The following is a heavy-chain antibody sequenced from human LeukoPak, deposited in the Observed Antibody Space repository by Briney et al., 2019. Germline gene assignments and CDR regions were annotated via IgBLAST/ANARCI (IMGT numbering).Heavy chain of an antibody. CDR3: ARGDSSGYYSLFDY. CDR1: GGSISSGGYS. J-gene: IGHJ4*02. CDR2: IYHSGST. V-gene: IGHV4-30-2*01. D-gene: IGHD3-22*01. Sequence: PSETLSLTCAVSGGSISSGGYSWSWIRQPPGEGLEWIGYIYHSGSTYYNPSLKSRVTMSVDRSKNQFSLKLSSVTAADTAVYYCARGDSSGYYSLFDYWGQGTLVTVSS.